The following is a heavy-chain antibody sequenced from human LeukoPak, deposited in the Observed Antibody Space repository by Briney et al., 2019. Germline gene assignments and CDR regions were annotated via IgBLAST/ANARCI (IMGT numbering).Heavy chain of an antibody. Sequence: GGSLRLSCAASGFTFSSYWMSWVRQAPGKGLEWVAVIWYDGSNKYYADSVKGRFTISRDNSKNTLYLQMNSLRAEDTAVYYCAREVYYGSGSYDNGMDVWGQGTTVTVSS. D-gene: IGHD3-10*01. J-gene: IGHJ6*02. CDR2: IWYDGSNK. V-gene: IGHV3-33*08. CDR3: AREVYYGSGSYDNGMDV. CDR1: GFTFSSYW.